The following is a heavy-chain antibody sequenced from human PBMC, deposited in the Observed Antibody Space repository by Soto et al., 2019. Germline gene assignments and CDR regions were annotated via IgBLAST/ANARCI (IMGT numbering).Heavy chain of an antibody. CDR3: AKETGRGYSSGSPDYFDY. Sequence: QVQLVESGGGVVQPGRSLRLSCAASGFPFSSFGMHWVRQAPGKGLEWVAVISYDGNNKYYADSVKGRFTISRDNSKNTLYLQVNSLGAEDTAVYYCAKETGRGYSSGSPDYFDYWGQGTLVTVSS. CDR1: GFPFSSFG. V-gene: IGHV3-30*18. J-gene: IGHJ4*02. D-gene: IGHD5-18*01. CDR2: ISYDGNNK.